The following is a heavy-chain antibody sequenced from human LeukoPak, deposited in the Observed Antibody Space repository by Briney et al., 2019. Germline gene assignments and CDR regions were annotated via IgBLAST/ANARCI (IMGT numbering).Heavy chain of an antibody. CDR1: GFTFSSYW. Sequence: GGSLRLSCAASGFTFSSYWMHWVRQAPGKGLVWVSRIKSDGSNTNYADSVKGRFTISRDNAKNTLHLQMNSLRAEDTAVYYCAGGGYYGSGRYFDSWGQGTLVTVSS. D-gene: IGHD3-3*01. J-gene: IGHJ4*02. CDR2: IKSDGSNT. CDR3: AGGGYYGSGRYFDS. V-gene: IGHV3-74*01.